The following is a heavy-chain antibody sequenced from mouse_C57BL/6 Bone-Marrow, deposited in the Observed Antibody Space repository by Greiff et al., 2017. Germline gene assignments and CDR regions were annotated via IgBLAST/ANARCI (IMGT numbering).Heavy chain of an antibody. CDR1: GFTFSSYG. V-gene: IGHV5-6*01. CDR2: ISRGGSYT. Sequence: EVKLVESGRDLVKPGGSLKLSCAASGFTFSSYGMSWVRQTPDKRLEWVATISRGGSYTYYPDSLKGRFTISRDNAKNTLYLKLSRLTSEDTAMYYCAGQVTQYYYAMGYWGQGTSVTVSS. D-gene: IGHD2-5*01. J-gene: IGHJ4*01. CDR3: AGQVTQYYYAMGY.